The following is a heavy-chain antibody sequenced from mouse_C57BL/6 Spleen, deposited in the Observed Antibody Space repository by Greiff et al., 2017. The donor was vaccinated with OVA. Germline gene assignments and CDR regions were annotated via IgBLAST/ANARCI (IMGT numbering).Heavy chain of an antibody. V-gene: IGHV2-5*01. CDR1: GFSLTSYG. D-gene: IGHD2-4*01. Sequence: VQLVESGPGLVQPSQSLSITCTVSGFSLTSYGVHWVRQSPGKGLEWLGVIWRGGSTDYNAAFMSRLSITKDNSKSQVFFKMNSLQADDTAIYYCAKNYDYDDAMDYWGQGTSVTVSS. J-gene: IGHJ4*01. CDR3: AKNYDYDDAMDY. CDR2: IWRGGST.